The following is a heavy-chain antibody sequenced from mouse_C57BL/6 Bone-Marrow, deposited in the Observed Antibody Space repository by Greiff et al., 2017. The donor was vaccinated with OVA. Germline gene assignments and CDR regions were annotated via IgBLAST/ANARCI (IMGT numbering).Heavy chain of an antibody. CDR1: GYTFTSYW. J-gene: IGHJ1*03. Sequence: QVQLQQPGAELVRPGSSVKLSCKASGYTFTSYWMHWVKQRPIQGLEWIGNIDPSDSETHYNQKFKDKATLTVDKSSSTAYMQLSSLTSEDSAVYYCADITTIVAWYFDVWGTGTTVTVSS. V-gene: IGHV1-52*01. D-gene: IGHD1-1*01. CDR3: ADITTIVAWYFDV. CDR2: IDPSDSET.